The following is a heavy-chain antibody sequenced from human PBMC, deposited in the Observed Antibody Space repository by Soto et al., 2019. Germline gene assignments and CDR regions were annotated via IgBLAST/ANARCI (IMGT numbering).Heavy chain of an antibody. CDR3: SRSLYSTNGNWFDP. Sequence: QVQLQESGPGLVKPSETLSLTCTVSGGSISSYYWNWIRQPPGKRMEWIGCIHYSGSTNYNPSLKSRVTMAVDTSRNQFSLRLSAVTAAATAVYHCSRSLYSTNGNWFDPWGQGTLVTVSS. CDR1: GGSISSYY. J-gene: IGHJ5*02. D-gene: IGHD6-13*01. CDR2: IHYSGST. V-gene: IGHV4-59*01.